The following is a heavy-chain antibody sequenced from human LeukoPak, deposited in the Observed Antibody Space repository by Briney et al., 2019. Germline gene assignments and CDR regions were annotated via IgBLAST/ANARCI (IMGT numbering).Heavy chain of an antibody. J-gene: IGHJ4*02. CDR3: ARDIAAAGLFFDY. V-gene: IGHV3-7*01. CDR2: MKYDGSEK. CDR1: GFTFSSYW. Sequence: GGSLRLSCAASGFTFSSYWMSWVRQAPGKGLEWVANMKYDGSEKDYVDSVKGRFTISRDNAKNSLYLQMNSLRAEDTAVYYCARDIAAAGLFFDYWGQGTLVSVSS. D-gene: IGHD6-13*01.